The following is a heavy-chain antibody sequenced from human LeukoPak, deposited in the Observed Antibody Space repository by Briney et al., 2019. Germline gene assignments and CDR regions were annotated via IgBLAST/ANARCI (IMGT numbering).Heavy chain of an antibody. Sequence: ASVKVSCKASGYTFTDYYVHGVRQAPGQGREGMGWINPNSGGTNYAQKFQGRVTMTRDTSITTAYMELRRLRSDDTAVYYSARALGLLWELRPGGFDIWGQGTLVTVSS. J-gene: IGHJ3*02. CDR3: ARALGLLWELRPGGFDI. D-gene: IGHD1-26*01. V-gene: IGHV1-2*02. CDR1: GYTFTDYY. CDR2: INPNSGGT.